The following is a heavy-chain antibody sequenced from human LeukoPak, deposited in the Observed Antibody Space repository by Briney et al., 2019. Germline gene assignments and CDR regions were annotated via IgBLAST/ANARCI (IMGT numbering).Heavy chain of an antibody. Sequence: PETLSLTCAVSGGSISSSSYYWGWIRQPPGKGLEWIGTVYYSGSTYYNPSLKSRVTISVDTSKNQFSLKLSSVTAADTAVYYCARQFFWSGYSHAFDIWGQGTMVTVSS. CDR2: VYYSGST. CDR1: GGSISSSSYY. J-gene: IGHJ3*02. D-gene: IGHD3-3*01. V-gene: IGHV4-39*01. CDR3: ARQFFWSGYSHAFDI.